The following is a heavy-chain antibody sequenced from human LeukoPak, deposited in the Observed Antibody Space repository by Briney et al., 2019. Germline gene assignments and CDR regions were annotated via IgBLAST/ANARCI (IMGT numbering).Heavy chain of an antibody. J-gene: IGHJ4*02. CDR3: ARGPLAHYFDY. V-gene: IGHV4-61*02. D-gene: IGHD1-1*01. CDR2: IYTSGGT. Sequence: SQTLSLTCTVSGGSITSGSYYWSWMRQPAGKGLEWIGRIYTSGGTNYNPSLKSRVTISLDTSKNQFSLKLGSVTAADTAVYYCARGPLAHYFDYWGQGTLVTVSS. CDR1: GGSITSGSYY.